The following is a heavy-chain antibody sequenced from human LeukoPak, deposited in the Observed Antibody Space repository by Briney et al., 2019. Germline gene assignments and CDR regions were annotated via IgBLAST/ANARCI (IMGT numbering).Heavy chain of an antibody. J-gene: IGHJ4*02. CDR3: ARRDSGSDYGLDY. CDR1: GYSISSGYY. Sequence: SETLSLTCAVSGYSISSGYYWGWIRQPPGKGLEWIGSIYHSGSTYYNPSLKSRVTISVDTSKNQLSLKLSSVTAADTAVYYCARRDSGSDYGLDYWGQGTLVTVSS. V-gene: IGHV4-38-2*01. D-gene: IGHD1-26*01. CDR2: IYHSGST.